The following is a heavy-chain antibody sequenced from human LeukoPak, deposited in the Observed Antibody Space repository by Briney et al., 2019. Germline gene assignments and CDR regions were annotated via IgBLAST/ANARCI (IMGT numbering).Heavy chain of an antibody. J-gene: IGHJ4*02. V-gene: IGHV3-23*01. Sequence: GGSLRLSCAASGFTFSTYAMSWVRQAAGKGLEWVSAISGSGGSTYYADSVKGRFTISRDNSKNTLYLQMNSLRAEDTAVYYCASSSGRNDYWGQGTLVTVSS. CDR3: ASSSGRNDY. D-gene: IGHD2-15*01. CDR1: GFTFSTYA. CDR2: ISGSGGST.